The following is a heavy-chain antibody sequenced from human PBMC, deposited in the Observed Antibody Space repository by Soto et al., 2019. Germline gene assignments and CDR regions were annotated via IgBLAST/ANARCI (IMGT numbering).Heavy chain of an antibody. J-gene: IGHJ6*02. CDR3: ARDIGTWYYYYGMDV. CDR1: GGTFSSYA. D-gene: IGHD1-1*01. CDR2: IIPIFGTA. Sequence: ASVKVSFKASGGTFSSYAISWVRQAPGQGLEWMGGIIPIFGTANYAQKFQGRVTITADESTSTAYMELSSLRSEDTAVYYCARDIGTWYYYYGMDVWGQGTTVTVSS. V-gene: IGHV1-69*01.